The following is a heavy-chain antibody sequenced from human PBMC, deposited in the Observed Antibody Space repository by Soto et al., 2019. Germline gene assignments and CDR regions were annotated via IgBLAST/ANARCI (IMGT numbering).Heavy chain of an antibody. J-gene: IGHJ5*02. CDR2: ISGSGGST. CDR3: AKTEYYDFWSGYYSNWFAP. CDR1: GFTFSSYA. D-gene: IGHD3-3*01. V-gene: IGHV3-23*01. Sequence: GGSLRLSCAASGFTFSSYAMSWVRQAPGKGLEWVSAISGSGGSTYYADSVKGRFTISRDNSKNTLYLQMNSLRAEDTAVYYCAKTEYYDFWSGYYSNWFAPWGQGTLVTVSS.